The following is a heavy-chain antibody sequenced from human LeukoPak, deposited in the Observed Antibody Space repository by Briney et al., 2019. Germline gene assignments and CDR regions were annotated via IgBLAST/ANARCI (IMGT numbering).Heavy chain of an antibody. CDR2: INHSGST. V-gene: IGHV4-34*01. Sequence: PSETLSLTCAVYGGSFSGYYWSWIRQPPGKGLEWIGEINHSGSTYYNPSLKSRVTISVDTSKNQFSLKLSSVTAADTAVYYCARSYIGGAMIVVVITNWFDPWGQGTLVTVSS. CDR3: ARSYIGGAMIVVVITNWFDP. J-gene: IGHJ5*02. D-gene: IGHD3-22*01. CDR1: GGSFSGYY.